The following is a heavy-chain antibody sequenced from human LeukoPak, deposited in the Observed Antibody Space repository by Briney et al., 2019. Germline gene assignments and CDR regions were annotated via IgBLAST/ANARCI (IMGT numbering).Heavy chain of an antibody. CDR3: ARDCYYYDSSGYYNWFDP. Sequence: PSETLSLTCTVSGGSISSGGYYWSWIRQHPGKGLEWIGYIYYSGSTYYNPSLKSRVTISVDTSKNQFSLKLSSVTAADTAVYYCARDCYYYDSSGYYNWFDPWGQGTLVTVSS. CDR2: IYYSGST. CDR1: GGSISSGGYY. J-gene: IGHJ5*02. D-gene: IGHD3-22*01. V-gene: IGHV4-31*03.